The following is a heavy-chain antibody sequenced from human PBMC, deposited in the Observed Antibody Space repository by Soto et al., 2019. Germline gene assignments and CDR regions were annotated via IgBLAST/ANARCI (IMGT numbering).Heavy chain of an antibody. CDR3: ALQTYSYDCSAQEYFDY. J-gene: IGHJ4*02. Sequence: EVQLLESGGGLVQPGGSLRRSCAASGFTFSSYAMSWVRQAPGKGLEWVSAVSGSGGSTYYADSVTRRFTIYRDNSKTTLYLQMNSLTSEDTAVYYCALQTYSYDCSAQEYFDYWGQGTLVTVSS. CDR1: GFTFSSYA. D-gene: IGHD3-22*01. CDR2: VSGSGGST. V-gene: IGHV3-23*01.